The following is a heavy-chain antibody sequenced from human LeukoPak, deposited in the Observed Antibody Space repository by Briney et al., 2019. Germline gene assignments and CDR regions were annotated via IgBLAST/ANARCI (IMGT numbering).Heavy chain of an antibody. V-gene: IGHV3-30-3*01. D-gene: IGHD2-15*01. CDR1: GFTFSNYA. CDR3: ARDDCSGGTCLGGY. Sequence: AGGSLRLSCAASGFTFSNYAVHWVRQAPGKGLEWVTLISYDGNNKYYADSVKGRFTISRDNSKNTLYLQMNSLRVEDTAVYYCARDDCSGGTCLGGYWGQGTLVTVSS. J-gene: IGHJ4*02. CDR2: ISYDGNNK.